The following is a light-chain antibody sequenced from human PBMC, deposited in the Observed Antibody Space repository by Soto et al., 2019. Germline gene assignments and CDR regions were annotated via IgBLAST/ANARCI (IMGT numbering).Light chain of an antibody. J-gene: IGKJ3*01. CDR3: QRYFGTPLT. CDR2: WAS. V-gene: IGKV4-1*01. Sequence: DIVMTQSPDSLAVSLGERATINCKSSQSVLYSSNNKNYLAWYQQKPGQPPKLLIYWASTRESGVPDRFSGSGSGTDFTLTISSLQAEDVAVYYCQRYFGTPLTFGPGTKVDIK. CDR1: QSVLYSSNNKNY.